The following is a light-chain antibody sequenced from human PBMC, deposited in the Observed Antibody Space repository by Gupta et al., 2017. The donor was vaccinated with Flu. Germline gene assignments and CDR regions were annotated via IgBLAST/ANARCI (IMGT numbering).Light chain of an antibody. CDR2: GAS. Sequence: DIVMTQSPATLSVSPGERATLSCRASQSVSSTLAWYQQKPGQAPRLLIYGASTRATGIPARFSGSGSGTEFTLTISSLHSEDFAVYYCQQYNNWKWTFGQGTKVEIK. CDR1: QSVSST. J-gene: IGKJ1*01. CDR3: QQYNNWKWT. V-gene: IGKV3-15*01.